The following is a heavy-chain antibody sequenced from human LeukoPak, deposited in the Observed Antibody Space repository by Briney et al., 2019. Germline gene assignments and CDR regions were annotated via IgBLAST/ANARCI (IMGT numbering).Heavy chain of an antibody. CDR1: GGSITSSSHY. CDR3: ARGPYSYDSSGAFDI. V-gene: IGHV4-39*01. Sequence: SETLSLTCTVSGGSITSSSHYWGWIRQPPGQGLQWIGLIYYDGSAYYNLSLKSRLTISIDTSKSQFSLQLSSVTAADTAVYFCARGPYSYDSSGAFDIWGQGTMVTVSS. J-gene: IGHJ3*02. CDR2: IYYDGSA. D-gene: IGHD3-22*01.